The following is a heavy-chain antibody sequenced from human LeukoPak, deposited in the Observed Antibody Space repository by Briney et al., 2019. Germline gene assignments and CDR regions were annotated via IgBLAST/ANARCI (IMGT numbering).Heavy chain of an antibody. J-gene: IGHJ4*02. D-gene: IGHD3-10*01. Sequence: PSETLSLTCTVSGGSISSSSYYWAWIRQPPGKGLEWIGSLFYRGSTYYNPSLKSRVTISVDTSKNQFSLKLTSVTAADTAVYYCATPGDSSGSYYKLPWYWGQGTLVTVFS. CDR3: ATPGDSSGSYYKLPWY. CDR2: LFYRGST. V-gene: IGHV4-39*07. CDR1: GGSISSSSYY.